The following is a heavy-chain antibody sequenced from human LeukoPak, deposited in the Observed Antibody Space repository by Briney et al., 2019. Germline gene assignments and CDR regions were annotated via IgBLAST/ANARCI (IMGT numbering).Heavy chain of an antibody. Sequence: GASVKVSCKASGYMFSSYYMTWVRQAPGQGLEWMGWISCYDAKTNYAQKFQGRVTMTTDTSTRTAYLELRSLSSDDTAVYYCTRTRDYFATTRYFDYWGQGTLVTVSS. CDR2: ISCYDAKT. CDR3: TRTRDYFATTRYFDY. V-gene: IGHV1-18*01. CDR1: GYMFSSYY. D-gene: IGHD1-26*01. J-gene: IGHJ4*02.